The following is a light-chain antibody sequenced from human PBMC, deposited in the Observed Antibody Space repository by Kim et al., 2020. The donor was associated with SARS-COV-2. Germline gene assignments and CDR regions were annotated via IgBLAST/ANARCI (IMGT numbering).Light chain of an antibody. CDR2: MTN. CDR1: SSSIGSNT. CDR3: ATWDDDVSGPV. V-gene: IGLV1-44*01. J-gene: IGLJ2*01. Sequence: GKRVTISCSGSSSSIGSNTGSWYKQCPGTAPKHVIYMTNQRPTGVPDRFSGSKCGASASLAISGLQSEDEADYFCATWDDDVSGPVFGGGTQLTVL.